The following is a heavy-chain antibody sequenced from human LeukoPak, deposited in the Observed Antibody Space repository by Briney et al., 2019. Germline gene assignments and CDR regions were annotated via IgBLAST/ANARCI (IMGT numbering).Heavy chain of an antibody. CDR1: GGTFSSYA. V-gene: IGHV7-4-1*02. CDR3: ARVVVVRGHEAFDI. J-gene: IGHJ3*02. D-gene: IGHD2-15*01. Sequence: ASVKVSCKASGGTFSSYAISWVRQAPGQGLEWMGWINTNTGNPTYAQGFTGRFVFSLDTSVSTAYLQISSLKAEDTAVYYCARVVVVRGHEAFDIWGQGTMVTVSS. CDR2: INTNTGNP.